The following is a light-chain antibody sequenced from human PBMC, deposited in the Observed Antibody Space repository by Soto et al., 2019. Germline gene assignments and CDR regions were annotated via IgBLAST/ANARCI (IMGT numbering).Light chain of an antibody. CDR1: QGISSY. V-gene: IGKV1-8*01. Sequence: IRMTQSPSSFSASTGDRVTITCRASQGISSYLAWYQQKPGKAPKLLIYAASTLQSGVPSRFSGSGSGTDFTLTITCLQSEDFATYYCQQYYSYPLTFGGGTKVELK. CDR3: QQYYSYPLT. CDR2: AAS. J-gene: IGKJ4*01.